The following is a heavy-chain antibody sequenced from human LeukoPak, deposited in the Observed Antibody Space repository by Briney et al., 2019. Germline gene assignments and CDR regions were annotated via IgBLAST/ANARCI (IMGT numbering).Heavy chain of an antibody. J-gene: IGHJ3*02. CDR2: ISYDGNNK. D-gene: IGHD3-3*01. CDR1: GFTFSNNA. V-gene: IGHV3-30-3*01. Sequence: GGSLRLSCAASGFTFSNNAMHWVRQAPGKGLEWVAVISYDGNNKCYAESVKGRFSISRDNSKNTLYLQMNSLRTEDTAVYYCARSARGVVPSFDIWGQGTMVTVSP. CDR3: ARSARGVVPSFDI.